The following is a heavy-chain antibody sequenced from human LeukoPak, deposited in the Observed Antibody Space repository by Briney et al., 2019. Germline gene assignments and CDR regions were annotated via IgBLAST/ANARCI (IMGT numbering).Heavy chain of an antibody. CDR2: ISYDGSNK. D-gene: IGHD5-12*01. CDR1: GFTFSSYA. V-gene: IGHV3-30-3*01. Sequence: GGSLRLSCAASGFTFSSYAMHWVRQAPGKGLEWVAVISYDGSNKYYADSVKGRFTISRDNSKNTLYLQMNSLRAEDTAVYYCARGERSPPVATVPDYWGQGTLVTVSS. J-gene: IGHJ4*02. CDR3: ARGERSPPVATVPDY.